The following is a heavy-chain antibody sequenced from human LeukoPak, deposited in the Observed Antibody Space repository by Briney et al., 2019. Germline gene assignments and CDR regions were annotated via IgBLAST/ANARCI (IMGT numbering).Heavy chain of an antibody. CDR2: IIPIFGTA. Sequence: SVKVSCKASGGTFSSYAISWVRQAPGQGLGWMGGIIPIFGTANYAQKFQGRVTITADKSTSTAYMELSSLRSEDTAVYYCASEVRFGGAFDIWGQGTMVTVSS. J-gene: IGHJ3*02. D-gene: IGHD4-23*01. CDR1: GGTFSSYA. V-gene: IGHV1-69*06. CDR3: ASEVRFGGAFDI.